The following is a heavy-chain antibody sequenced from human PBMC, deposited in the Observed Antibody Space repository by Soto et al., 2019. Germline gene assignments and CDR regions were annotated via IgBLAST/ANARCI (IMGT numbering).Heavy chain of an antibody. J-gene: IGHJ4*02. CDR3: ARGRTYDILTGYYKTYYFDY. CDR1: GGSISSYY. D-gene: IGHD3-9*01. Sequence: PSETLSLTCTVSGGSISSYYWSWIRQPPGKGLEWIGYIYYSGSTNYNPSLKSRVTISVDTSTNQFSLKLSSVTAADTAVYYCARGRTYDILTGYYKTYYFDYWGQGTLVTVSS. CDR2: IYYSGST. V-gene: IGHV4-59*01.